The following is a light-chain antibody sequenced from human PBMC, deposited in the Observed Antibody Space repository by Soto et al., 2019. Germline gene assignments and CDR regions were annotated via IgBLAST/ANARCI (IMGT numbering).Light chain of an antibody. V-gene: IGKV3-20*01. Sequence: EIVLTQSRGTLSLSPGERATLSCRASQSVSGSYLAWYQQRPGQAPRLLIYGASSRATGIPDRFSGSGSGTAFTLTISRLEPEDFAVYYCQQYGSSSWTFGQGTKVEIK. CDR1: QSVSGSY. J-gene: IGKJ1*01. CDR2: GAS. CDR3: QQYGSSSWT.